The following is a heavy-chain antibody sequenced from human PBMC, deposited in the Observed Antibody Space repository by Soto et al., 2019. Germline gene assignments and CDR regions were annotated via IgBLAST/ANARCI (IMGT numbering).Heavy chain of an antibody. D-gene: IGHD5-18*01. V-gene: IGHV4-59*01. CDR2: IHYSGST. CDR1: GDSISNYY. Sequence: PSETLSLTCIVSGDSISNYYWSWIRQPPGRGLEWIGNIHYSGSTNYNPSLKSRVTISVDTSKNQFSLKLSSVTAADTAVYYCARATTAMAYYFDYWGQGTLVTVSS. J-gene: IGHJ4*02. CDR3: ARATTAMAYYFDY.